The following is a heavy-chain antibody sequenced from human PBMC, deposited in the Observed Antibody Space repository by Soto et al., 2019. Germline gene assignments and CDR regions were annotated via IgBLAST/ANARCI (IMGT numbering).Heavy chain of an antibody. D-gene: IGHD3-22*01. CDR1: GGSISSGDYY. J-gene: IGHJ5*02. V-gene: IGHV4-30-4*01. CDR3: AREYYYDSSVVDP. Sequence: PSETLSLTCTVSGGSISSGDYYWSWIRQPPGKGLEWIGYIYYSGSTYYNPSLKSRVTISVDTSKNQFSLKLSSVTAADTAVYYCAREYYYDSSVVDPWGQGTLVTVSS. CDR2: IYYSGST.